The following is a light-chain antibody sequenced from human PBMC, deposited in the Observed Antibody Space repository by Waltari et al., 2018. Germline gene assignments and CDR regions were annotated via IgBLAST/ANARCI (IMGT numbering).Light chain of an antibody. CDR3: GTWDSSLSGAV. CDR2: EDT. Sequence: QSVLTQPPSVSAAPGQRVTIPCSGGRSNIGKNYVSWYRQFPGSAPKPLISEDTERPAGVPGRFSGSRSGTSATLDITGLQPGDEAEYYCGTWDSSLSGAVFGGGTLLTVL. J-gene: IGLJ7*01. CDR1: RSNIGKNY. V-gene: IGLV1-51*02.